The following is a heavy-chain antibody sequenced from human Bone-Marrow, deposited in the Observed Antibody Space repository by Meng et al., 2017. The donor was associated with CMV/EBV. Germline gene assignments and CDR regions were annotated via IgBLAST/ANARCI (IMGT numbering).Heavy chain of an antibody. J-gene: IGHJ4*02. D-gene: IGHD3-16*01. Sequence: GGSLRLSCAASGFTFDDYAMHWVRQAPGKGLEWVSGISWNSGSIGYADSVKGRFTISRDNSKNTLYLQMNSLRAEETAIYYCAKDQLLFGGPNAYFDDWGQGTLVTVSS. CDR3: AKDQLLFGGPNAYFDD. V-gene: IGHV3-9*01. CDR2: ISWNSGSI. CDR1: GFTFDDYA.